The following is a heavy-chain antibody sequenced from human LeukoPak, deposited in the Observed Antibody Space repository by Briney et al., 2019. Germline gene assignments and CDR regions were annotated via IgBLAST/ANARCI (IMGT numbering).Heavy chain of an antibody. CDR2: IYPRGTT. V-gene: IGHV4-4*09. J-gene: IGHJ4*02. CDR3: AGDYNSGSYRFDF. D-gene: IGHD3-10*01. CDR1: GGSISDHN. Sequence: PSETLSLTCTVSGGSISDHNWSWIRQPPGKGLEWIGYIYPRGTTTYVPSLKSRVTMSLDTSKNQFSLKMRSVTAADTAVYYCAGDYNSGSYRFDFWGQGTLVTVSS.